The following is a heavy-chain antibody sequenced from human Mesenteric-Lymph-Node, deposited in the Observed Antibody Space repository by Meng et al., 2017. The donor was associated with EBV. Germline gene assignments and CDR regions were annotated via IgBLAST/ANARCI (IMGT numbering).Heavy chain of an antibody. CDR2: INHSGST. V-gene: IGHV4-34*01. CDR3: ARGPNYWYFDL. J-gene: IGHJ2*01. Sequence: QVTLQQGGAGLLKPSETLSLTCAFYGGSFSGYYWSWIRQPPGKGLEWIGEINHSGSTNYNPSLKSRVTISVDTSKNQFSLKLSSVTAADTAVYYCARGPNYWYFDLWGRGTLVTVSS. CDR1: GGSFSGYY.